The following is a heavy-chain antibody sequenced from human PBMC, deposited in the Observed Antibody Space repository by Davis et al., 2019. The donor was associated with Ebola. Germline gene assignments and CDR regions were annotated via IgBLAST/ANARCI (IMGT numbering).Heavy chain of an antibody. J-gene: IGHJ2*01. CDR2: IYQNGNT. CDR1: GYSISSGYY. V-gene: IGHV4-38-2*02. CDR3: ARLGYYYGSGTYWYFDL. D-gene: IGHD3-10*01. Sequence: SETLSLTCTVSGYSISSGYYWGWVRQSPGRGLEWIGSIYQNGNTYYNPSLKSRVIISVDTTRNQFSLKVDSVTAADTAVYYCARLGYYYGSGTYWYFDLWGRGTLVTVSS.